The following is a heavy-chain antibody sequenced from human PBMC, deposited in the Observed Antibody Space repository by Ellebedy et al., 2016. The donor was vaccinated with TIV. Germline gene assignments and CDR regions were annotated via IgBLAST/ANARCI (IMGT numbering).Heavy chain of an antibody. D-gene: IGHD5-24*01. CDR2: ISYSGST. J-gene: IGHJ4*02. V-gene: IGHV4-31*03. CDR3: ARSPGDGYNWLY. CDR1: GGSISSGGYY. Sequence: SETLSLXCTVSGGSISSGGYYWSWIRQHPGKGLEWIGYISYSGSTDYNPSLKSRVTISVDTSKNQFSLKLNSVTAADTAVYYCARSPGDGYNWLYWGQGTLVTVSS.